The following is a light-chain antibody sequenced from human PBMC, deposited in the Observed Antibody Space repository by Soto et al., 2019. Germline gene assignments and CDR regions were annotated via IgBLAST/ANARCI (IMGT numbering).Light chain of an antibody. CDR2: QVT. Sequence: SVLTQPASVSGSPGQSITISCTGTSSVVGNYKYVSWYQEHPGKAPRLIIYQVTNRPSGVSNRFSGSKSGNTASLTISGLQAEDEADYYCSSFSTGSSYVIFGGGTKVTVL. CDR1: SSVVGNYKY. CDR3: SSFSTGSSYVI. J-gene: IGLJ2*01. V-gene: IGLV2-14*01.